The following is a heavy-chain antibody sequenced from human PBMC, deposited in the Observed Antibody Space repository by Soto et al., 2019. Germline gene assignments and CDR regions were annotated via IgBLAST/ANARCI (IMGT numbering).Heavy chain of an antibody. D-gene: IGHD6-13*01. J-gene: IGHJ5*02. CDR2: IYYSGST. CDR1: GGSISSYY. CDR3: ARTRSGPLAADWFDP. Sequence: PSETLSLTCTVSGGSISSYYWSWIRQPPGKGLEWIGYIYYSGSTNYNPSLKSRVTISVDTSKNQFSLKLSSVTAAGTAVYYCARTRSGPLAADWFDPWGQGTLVTVSS. V-gene: IGHV4-59*01.